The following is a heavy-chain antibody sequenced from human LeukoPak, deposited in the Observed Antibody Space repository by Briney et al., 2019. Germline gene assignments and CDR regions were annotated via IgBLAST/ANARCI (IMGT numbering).Heavy chain of an antibody. J-gene: IGHJ4*02. Sequence: PGGSLRLSCAASGFTFSSYGMHWVRQAPGKGLEWVAFIRYDGSNKYYADSVKGRFTISRDNSKNTLYLQMNSLRAEDTAEYYCAKDPGARYYFDYWGQGTLVTVSS. CDR1: GFTFSSYG. V-gene: IGHV3-30*02. CDR2: IRYDGSNK. D-gene: IGHD7-27*01. CDR3: AKDPGARYYFDY.